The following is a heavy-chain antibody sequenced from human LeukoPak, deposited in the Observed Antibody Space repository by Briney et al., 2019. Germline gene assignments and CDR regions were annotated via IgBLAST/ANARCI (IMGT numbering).Heavy chain of an antibody. CDR1: GFTFSSYW. CDR2: VNEDGSER. D-gene: IGHD3-3*01. J-gene: IGHJ5*02. V-gene: IGHV3-7*01. CDR3: ARDRPITVSGVVILP. Sequence: PGGSLRLSCAASGFTFSSYWMTWVRQAPGEGLEWVANVNEDGSERNYVDSVKGRFTISRGNAKNSVYLQMNSLRGDDTAVYYCARDRPITVSGVVILPWGQGTLVTVSS.